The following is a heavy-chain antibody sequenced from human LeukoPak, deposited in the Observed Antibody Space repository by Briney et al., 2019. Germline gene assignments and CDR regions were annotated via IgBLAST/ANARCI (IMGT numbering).Heavy chain of an antibody. V-gene: IGHV4-59*08. CDR2: IYYSGST. CDR3: ARLELAGFLEWLSKY. Sequence: SETLSLTCTVSGGSISSYYWSWIRQPPGKGLEWIGYIYYSGSTNYNPSLKSRVTISVDTSKNQFSLKLSSVTAADTAVYYCARLELAGFLEWLSKYWGQGTLVTVSS. D-gene: IGHD3-3*01. CDR1: GGSISSYY. J-gene: IGHJ4*02.